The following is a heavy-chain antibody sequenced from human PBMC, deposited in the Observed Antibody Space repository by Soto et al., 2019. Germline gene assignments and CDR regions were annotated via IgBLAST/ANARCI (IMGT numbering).Heavy chain of an antibody. CDR1: GFTFSSYA. J-gene: IGHJ4*02. CDR3: ANGVDTAKANYYFDY. V-gene: IGHV3-23*01. D-gene: IGHD5-18*01. Sequence: GGSLRLSCAASGFTFSSYAMSWVRQAPGKGLEWVSAISGSGGSTYYADSVKGRFTISRDNSKNTLYLQMNSLRAEDTALYYCANGVDTAKANYYFDYWGQGTLVTVSS. CDR2: ISGSGGST.